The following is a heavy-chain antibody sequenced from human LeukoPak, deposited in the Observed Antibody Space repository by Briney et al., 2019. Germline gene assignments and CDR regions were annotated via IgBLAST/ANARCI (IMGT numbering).Heavy chain of an antibody. V-gene: IGHV3-30*04. J-gene: IGHJ4*02. Sequence: GGSLRLSCAASGFTFSSYAMHWVRQAPGKGLEWVAVISYDGSNKYYADSVKGRFTISRDNSKNTLYLQMNSLRAEDTAVYYCARTAVADYFDYWGQGTLVTVPS. CDR2: ISYDGSNK. CDR3: ARTAVADYFDY. D-gene: IGHD6-19*01. CDR1: GFTFSSYA.